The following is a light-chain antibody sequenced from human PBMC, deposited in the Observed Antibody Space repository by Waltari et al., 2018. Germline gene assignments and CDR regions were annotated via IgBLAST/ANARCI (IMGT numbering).Light chain of an antibody. J-gene: IGLJ1*01. CDR3: SSYTSSTTLV. V-gene: IGLV2-14*01. CDR2: EVN. CDR1: RSDVGGYNY. Sequence: QSALTQPASVSGSPGQSITISCTGPRSDVGGYNYLSWYQHHPGNVPKLIISEVNNRPSGVSHRFSGSKSGNTASLSISGLQTEDEADYYCSSYTSSTTLVFGTGTKVTVL.